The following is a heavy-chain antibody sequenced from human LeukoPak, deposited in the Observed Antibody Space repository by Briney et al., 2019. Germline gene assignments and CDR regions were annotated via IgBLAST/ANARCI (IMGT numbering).Heavy chain of an antibody. CDR2: IYNSGST. J-gene: IGHJ4*02. V-gene: IGHV4-59*01. D-gene: IGHD3-10*01. CDR1: GGSISSYC. CDR3: ARGLLWFGELFPYFDY. Sequence: SETLSLTCTVSGGSISSYCWSWIRQPPGKGLEWVGYIYNSGSTNYNHSLKSRVTISVDTAKNQFYLKLNSVTAADTDVYYCARGLLWFGELFPYFDYCGQGTLVTVSS.